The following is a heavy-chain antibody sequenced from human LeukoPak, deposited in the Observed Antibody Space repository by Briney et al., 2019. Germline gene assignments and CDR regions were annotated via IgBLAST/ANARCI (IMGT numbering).Heavy chain of an antibody. V-gene: IGHV4-39*01. J-gene: IGHJ4*02. CDR2: SYYSGGT. Sequence: SETLSLTCTVSGAPISSSSYYWGWIRQPPGKGLEWIGTSYYSGGTYYNASLKSRVTISMDTSKNQFSLKLSSVTAADTAVYYCARLAAGSGSFDYWGQGTLVIVFS. D-gene: IGHD6-19*01. CDR1: GAPISSSSYY. CDR3: ARLAAGSGSFDY.